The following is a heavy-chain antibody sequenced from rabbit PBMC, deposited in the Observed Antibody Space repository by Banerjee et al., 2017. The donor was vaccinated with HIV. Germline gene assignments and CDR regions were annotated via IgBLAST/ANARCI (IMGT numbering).Heavy chain of an antibody. CDR2: IYPDYGST. V-gene: IGHV1S40*01. Sequence: QSLEESGGDLVKPEGSLALSCKVSGIDFSSYGISWVRQAPGKGLEWIAYIYPDYGSTDYASWVNGRFTISKTSSTTVTLQMTSLTAADTATYFCARDLAGVIGWNFGLWGP. CDR3: ARDLAGVIGWNFGL. D-gene: IGHD4-1*01. J-gene: IGHJ4*01. CDR1: GIDFSSYG.